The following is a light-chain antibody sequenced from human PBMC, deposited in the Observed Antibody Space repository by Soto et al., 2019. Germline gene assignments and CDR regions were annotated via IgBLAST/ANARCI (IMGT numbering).Light chain of an antibody. CDR1: QSVSGNS. V-gene: IGKV3-20*01. J-gene: IGKJ1*01. Sequence: ELVLTQSPDTLSLSPGERATLSFRASQSVSGNSLAWYRQNRGQAPRLIIYDVFNRATGIPDRFSGSGSGTDFTLTISRLEPEDFAFFFCQHYGGSRCTVGQVTRVEI. CDR2: DVF. CDR3: QHYGGSRCT.